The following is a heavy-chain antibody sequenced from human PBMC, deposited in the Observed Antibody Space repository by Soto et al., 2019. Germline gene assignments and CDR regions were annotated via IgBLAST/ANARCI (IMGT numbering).Heavy chain of an antibody. CDR1: GGSFSGYY. CDR2: INHSGST. D-gene: IGHD3-22*01. V-gene: IGHV4-34*01. J-gene: IGHJ6*02. CDR3: ASSPEYDLQTYYYDSSGPPGMDV. Sequence: SETLSLTCAVYGGSFSGYYWSWIRQPPGKGLEWIGEINHSGSTNYNPSLKSRVTISVDTSKNQFSLKLSSVTAADTAVYYCASSPEYDLQTYYYDSSGPPGMDVWGQGTTVTVSS.